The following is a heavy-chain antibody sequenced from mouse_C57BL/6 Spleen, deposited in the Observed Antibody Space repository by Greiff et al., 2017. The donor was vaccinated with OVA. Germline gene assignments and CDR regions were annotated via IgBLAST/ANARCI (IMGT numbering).Heavy chain of an antibody. CDR3: VRCTTIVARAMDY. V-gene: IGHV1-55*01. Sequence: VQLQQPGAELVKPGASVKMSCKASGYTFTSYWITWVKQRPGQGLEWIGDIYPGSGSTNYNEKFKSKATLTVDTSSSTAYMQLSSLTSEDTSVYYCVRCTTIVARAMDYWGQGTSVTVSS. J-gene: IGHJ4*01. CDR2: IYPGSGST. D-gene: IGHD1-1*01. CDR1: GYTFTSYW.